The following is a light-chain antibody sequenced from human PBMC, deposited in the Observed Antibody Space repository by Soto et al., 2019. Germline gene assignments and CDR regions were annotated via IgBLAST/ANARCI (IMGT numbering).Light chain of an antibody. CDR3: QQSYSTPST. J-gene: IGKJ4*01. CDR2: AAS. Sequence: DIQMTQSPSSLSASVGARVTITCRASQSISSYLNWYQQKPGKAPKLLIYAASSLQSGVPSRFSGSGSGTDFTLTISSLQPEDFATYYCQQSYSTPSTFGGGTKVHIK. V-gene: IGKV1-39*01. CDR1: QSISSY.